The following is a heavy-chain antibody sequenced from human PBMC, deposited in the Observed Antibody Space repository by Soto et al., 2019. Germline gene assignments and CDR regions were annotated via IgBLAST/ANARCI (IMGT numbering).Heavy chain of an antibody. J-gene: IGHJ4*02. Sequence: QLQLQESGPGLVKPSETLSLTCTVSGASVTISDYYWGWIRQPPGKGLEWIGSIHYSGSTYYNPCLKSRVTISGDTSKKQFSLKLTSVTAADAAVYYCAAHDSGGYYAEYWGQGTLVTVSA. CDR1: GASVTISDYY. CDR3: AAHDSGGYYAEY. D-gene: IGHD3-22*01. CDR2: IHYSGST. V-gene: IGHV4-39*01.